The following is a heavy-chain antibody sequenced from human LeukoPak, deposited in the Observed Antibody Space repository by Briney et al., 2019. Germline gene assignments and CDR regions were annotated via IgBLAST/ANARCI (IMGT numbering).Heavy chain of an antibody. D-gene: IGHD1-14*01. Sequence: ASVKVSCKASGYTLTDYYMHWVRQAPGQGLEWMGWINPITGGTNYAQKFQGRATMTRDTSISTAYMELSRLRSDDTAVYYCARDWVKVYDYWGQGTLVTVSS. J-gene: IGHJ4*02. V-gene: IGHV1-2*02. CDR2: INPITGGT. CDR3: ARDWVKVYDY. CDR1: GYTLTDYY.